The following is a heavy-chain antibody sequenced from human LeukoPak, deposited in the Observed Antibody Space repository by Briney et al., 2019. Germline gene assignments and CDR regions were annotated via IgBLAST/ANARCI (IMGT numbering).Heavy chain of an antibody. CDR3: ARKKSSSNGIDY. J-gene: IGHJ4*02. V-gene: IGHV1-2*02. Sequence: ASVKVSCKASGYTFTGYYMHWVRQAPGQGLEWMGWINPDSGGTNHAQKFQGRVTMTRDTSISTAYMELSRLRSDDTAVYYCARKKSSSNGIDYWGQGTLVTVSS. CDR2: INPDSGGT. D-gene: IGHD1-14*01. CDR1: GYTFTGYY.